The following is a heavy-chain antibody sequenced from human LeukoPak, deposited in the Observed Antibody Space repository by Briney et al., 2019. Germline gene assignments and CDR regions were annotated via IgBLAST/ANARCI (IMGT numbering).Heavy chain of an antibody. CDR2: IASDGSST. V-gene: IGHV3-74*01. CDR1: GNYW. J-gene: IGHJ4*02. Sequence: GGSLRLSCAASGNYWMHWVRQAPGKGLVWVSRIASDGSSTTYADSVKGRFSISRDNAKNTLYLQMNSLRVEDTAVYYCARGRPHGNDYWGQGTLVTVSS. D-gene: IGHD4-23*01. CDR3: ARGRPHGNDY.